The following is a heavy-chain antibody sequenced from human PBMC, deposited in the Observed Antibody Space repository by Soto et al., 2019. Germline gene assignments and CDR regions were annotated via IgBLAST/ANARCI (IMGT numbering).Heavy chain of an antibody. V-gene: IGHV4-31*03. CDR1: GGSISSGGYY. J-gene: IGHJ4*02. CDR3: ARVVSIGRPYYFDY. D-gene: IGHD2-21*01. CDR2: IYYSGST. Sequence: KPSETLSLTCTVSGGSISSGGYYWSWIRQHPGKGLEWIGYIYYSGSTYYNPSLKSRVTISVDTSKNQFSLKLSSVTAADTAVYYCARVVSIGRPYYFDYWGQGTLVTVSS.